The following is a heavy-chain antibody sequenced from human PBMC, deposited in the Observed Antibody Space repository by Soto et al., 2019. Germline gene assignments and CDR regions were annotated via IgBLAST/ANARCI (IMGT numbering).Heavy chain of an antibody. CDR3: ARDPGGATGVY. CDR1: GGTFSSYT. J-gene: IGHJ4*02. D-gene: IGHD1-26*01. CDR2: IIPILGIA. Sequence: QVQLVQSGAEVKKPGSSVKVSCKASGGTFSSYTISWVRQAPGQGLEWMGRIIPILGIANYAQKFQGRVTITEEKATIPADTELSIRAADDTAVYYGARDPGGATGVYWGQGTLVTVSS. V-gene: IGHV1-69*08.